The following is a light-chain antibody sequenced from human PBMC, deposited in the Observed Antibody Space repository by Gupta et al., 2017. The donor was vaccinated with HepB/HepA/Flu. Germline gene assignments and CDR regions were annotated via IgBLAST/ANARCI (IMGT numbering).Light chain of an antibody. CDR1: QNINSDF. V-gene: IGKV3-20*01. CDR2: GAS. CDR3: QQYGGSPRT. J-gene: IGKJ1*01. Sequence: VLTQSPGILSLSPGERATLSCRASQNINSDFVAWYQQKPGQPPRLLIYGASSRATGISDRFSGSVSGTDFTLTISRLDPEDFAVYFCQQYGGSPRTFGQGTKIDVK.